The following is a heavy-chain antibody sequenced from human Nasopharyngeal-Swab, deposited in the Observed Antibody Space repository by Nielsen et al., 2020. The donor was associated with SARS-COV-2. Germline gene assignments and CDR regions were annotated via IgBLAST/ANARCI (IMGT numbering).Heavy chain of an antibody. V-gene: IGHV3-33*08. J-gene: IGHJ6*03. D-gene: IGHD2-2*01. CDR1: GFTFTNYA. CDR3: ARDYVVPAADPDNYYHYMDV. Sequence: GGSLRLSCEASGFTFTNYAMNWVRQAPGKGLEWVAVIWYDGSNKYYADSVKGRFTISRDNSKNTLYLQMNSLRAEDTAVYYCARDYVVPAADPDNYYHYMDVWGKGTTVTVSS. CDR2: IWYDGSNK.